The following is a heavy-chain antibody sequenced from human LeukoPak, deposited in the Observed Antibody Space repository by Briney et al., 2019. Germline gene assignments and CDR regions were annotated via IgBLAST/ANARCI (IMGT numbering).Heavy chain of an antibody. D-gene: IGHD6-13*01. CDR3: AGAGSSWYDY. Sequence: GGSLRLSCAASGFTFSSCSMNWVRQAPGKGLEWVSSISSSSSYIYYADSVKGRFTISRDNSKNSLYLQMNSLRAEDTAVDYCAGAGSSWYDYWGQGTLVTVSS. CDR1: GFTFSSCS. J-gene: IGHJ4*02. V-gene: IGHV3-21*01. CDR2: ISSSSSYI.